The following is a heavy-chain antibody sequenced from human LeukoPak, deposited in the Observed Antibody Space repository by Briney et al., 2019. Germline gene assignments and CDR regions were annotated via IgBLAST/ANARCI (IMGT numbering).Heavy chain of an antibody. J-gene: IGHJ4*02. D-gene: IGHD4-23*01. Sequence: GGSLRLSCAASGFTFSNAWMSWVRQAPGKGLGWVGRIKSKTDGGTTDYAAPVKGRFTISIDDSKNTLYLQMNSLKSEDTAVYYCRTELRWELSPSDYWGQGTLATVSS. CDR3: RTELRWELSPSDY. V-gene: IGHV3-15*01. CDR2: IKSKTDGGTT. CDR1: GFTFSNAW.